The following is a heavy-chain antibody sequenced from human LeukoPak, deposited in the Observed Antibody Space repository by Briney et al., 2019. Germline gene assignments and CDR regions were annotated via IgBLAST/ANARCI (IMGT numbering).Heavy chain of an antibody. J-gene: IGHJ4*02. CDR1: GFTFSSYS. V-gene: IGHV3-21*01. CDR3: ARDPGIAVAGPYYFDY. D-gene: IGHD6-19*01. Sequence: SGGSLRLSCAASGFTFSSYSMNWVRQAPGKWLEWVSSISSSSSYIYYADSVKGRFTISRDNAKNSLYLQMNSLRAEDTAVYYCARDPGIAVAGPYYFDYWGQGTLVTVSS. CDR2: ISSSSSYI.